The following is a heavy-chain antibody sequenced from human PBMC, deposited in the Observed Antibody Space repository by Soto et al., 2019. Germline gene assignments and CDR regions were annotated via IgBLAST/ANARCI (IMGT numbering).Heavy chain of an antibody. CDR1: GGPFSSYA. V-gene: IGHV1-69*13. CDR3: AMQVVTPRYYFDY. J-gene: IGHJ4*02. D-gene: IGHD2-21*02. Sequence: SVKVSCKASGGPFSSYAISWVRQAPGQGLEWMGGIIPIFGTANYAQKFQGRVTITADESTSTAYMELSSLRSEDTAVYYCAMQVVTPRYYFDYWGQGTLVTVSS. CDR2: IIPIFGTA.